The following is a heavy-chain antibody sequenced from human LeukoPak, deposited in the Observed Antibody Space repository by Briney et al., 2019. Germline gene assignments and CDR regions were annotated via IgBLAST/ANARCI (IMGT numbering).Heavy chain of an antibody. CDR1: GFTFSSYS. CDR2: ISSSSSYI. V-gene: IGHV3-21*01. Sequence: GGSLRLSYAASGFTFSSYSMNWVRQAPGKGLEWVSSISSSSSYIYYADSVKGRFTISRDNAKNSLYLQMNSLRAEDTAVYYCARDYGGNSGSFGYWGQGTLVTVSS. CDR3: ARDYGGNSGSFGY. J-gene: IGHJ4*02. D-gene: IGHD4-23*01.